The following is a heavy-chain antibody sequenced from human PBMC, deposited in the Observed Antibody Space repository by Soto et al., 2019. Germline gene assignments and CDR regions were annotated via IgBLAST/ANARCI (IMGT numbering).Heavy chain of an antibody. Sequence: SVKVSCKASGGTFSSYAISWVRQAPGQGLEWMGGIIPIFGTANYAQKFQGRVTITADESTSTAYMELSSLRSEDTAVYYCASSYYGSGSYYELHYYYGMDVWGQGTTVTVSS. V-gene: IGHV1-69*13. D-gene: IGHD3-10*01. J-gene: IGHJ6*02. CDR2: IIPIFGTA. CDR1: GGTFSSYA. CDR3: ASSYYGSGSYYELHYYYGMDV.